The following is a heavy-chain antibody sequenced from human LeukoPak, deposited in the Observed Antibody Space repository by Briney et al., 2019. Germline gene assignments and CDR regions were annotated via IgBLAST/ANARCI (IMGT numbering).Heavy chain of an antibody. CDR2: IHYSAST. CDR1: GGSINSYY. CDR3: ARDGQLRNAFDI. V-gene: IGHV4-59*01. D-gene: IGHD5-24*01. Sequence: SETLSLTCAVSGGSINSYYWSWMRQPPGKGLEWIGYIHYSASTNYNPSLKSRVTISVDTSKNQFSLKLSSVTAADTAEYYCARDGQLRNAFDIWGQGTMLTVSS. J-gene: IGHJ3*02.